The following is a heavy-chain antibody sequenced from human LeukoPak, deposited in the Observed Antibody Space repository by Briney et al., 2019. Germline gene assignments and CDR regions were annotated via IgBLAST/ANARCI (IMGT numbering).Heavy chain of an antibody. CDR3: AKGNGYYSY. V-gene: IGHV1-69*04. Sequence: SVEVSCKASGGTFSSYAISWVRQAPGQGLEWMGRIIPILGIANYARKFQGRVTITADKSTSTAYMELSSLRSEDTAVYYCAKGNGYYSYWGQGTLVTVSS. CDR1: GGTFSSYA. CDR2: IIPILGIA. J-gene: IGHJ4*02. D-gene: IGHD3-22*01.